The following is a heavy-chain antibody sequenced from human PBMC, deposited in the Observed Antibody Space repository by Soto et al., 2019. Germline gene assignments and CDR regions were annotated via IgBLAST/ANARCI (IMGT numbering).Heavy chain of an antibody. CDR1: RASISTTEYY. Sequence: SETLSLTCSVSRASISTTEYYWAWVRQTPEKGLEWIGSIDSSGTTYYKSSLKSRVTISIDTSSNQFSLKVFSMTAADTAVYYCTRHMCTRGPCYFDYWGQGTLVTVS. J-gene: IGHJ4*02. CDR3: TRHMCTRGPCYFDY. D-gene: IGHD2-8*02. V-gene: IGHV4-39*01. CDR2: IDSSGTT.